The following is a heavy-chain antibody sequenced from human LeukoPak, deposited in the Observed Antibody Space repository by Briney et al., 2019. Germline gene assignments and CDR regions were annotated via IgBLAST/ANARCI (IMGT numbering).Heavy chain of an antibody. J-gene: IGHJ1*01. Sequence: GGSLRLSCAASGFTFSSYAMSWVRQAPGKGLEWVSAISGSGGSTYYADSVKGRFTISRDNSKNTLYLQMNSLRAEDTAVYYCARDYGDYVDYFQHWGQGTLVTVSS. CDR1: GFTFSSYA. V-gene: IGHV3-23*01. D-gene: IGHD4-17*01. CDR3: ARDYGDYVDYFQH. CDR2: ISGSGGST.